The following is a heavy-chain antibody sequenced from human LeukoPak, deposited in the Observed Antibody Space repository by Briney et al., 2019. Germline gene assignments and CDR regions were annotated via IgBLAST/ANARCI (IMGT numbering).Heavy chain of an antibody. CDR2: INSDGSNT. Sequence: GRSLRLSCAASGFTFSSHWVHWVRQAPGKGLVWVSRINSDGSNTNYADSVKGRFTISRDNAKNTLSLQMNSLRAEDTAIYYCARGFSGIAFDFWGQGTMVTVSS. CDR1: GFTFSSHW. V-gene: IGHV3-74*01. CDR3: ARGFSGIAFDF. D-gene: IGHD6-25*01. J-gene: IGHJ3*01.